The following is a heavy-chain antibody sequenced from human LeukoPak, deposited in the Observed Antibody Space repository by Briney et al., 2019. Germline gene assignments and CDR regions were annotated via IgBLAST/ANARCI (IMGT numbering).Heavy chain of an antibody. Sequence: PGGSLRLSCAASGFTFSSYEMNWVRQAPGKGLEWVSYISSSGSTIYYADSVKGRFTISRDNAKNSLYLQMNSLRAEDTAVYYCAMIPFSEYYFDYWGQGTLVTVSS. V-gene: IGHV3-48*03. J-gene: IGHJ4*02. CDR3: AMIPFSEYYFDY. D-gene: IGHD2-21*01. CDR1: GFTFSSYE. CDR2: ISSSGSTI.